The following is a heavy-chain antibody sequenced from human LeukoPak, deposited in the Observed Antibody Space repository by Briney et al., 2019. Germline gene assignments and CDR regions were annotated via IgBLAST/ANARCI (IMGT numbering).Heavy chain of an antibody. CDR3: AKDRYYYDSSGYQIYYYYYGMDV. J-gene: IGHJ6*02. Sequence: PGRSLRLSCAASGFTFSSYGMHWVRQAPGKGLEWVAVISYDGSNKYYADSVKGRFTISRDNSKNTLYLQMNSLRAEDTAVYYCAKDRYYYDSSGYQIYYYYYGMDVWGQGTTVTVSS. CDR1: GFTFSSYG. V-gene: IGHV3-30*18. D-gene: IGHD3-22*01. CDR2: ISYDGSNK.